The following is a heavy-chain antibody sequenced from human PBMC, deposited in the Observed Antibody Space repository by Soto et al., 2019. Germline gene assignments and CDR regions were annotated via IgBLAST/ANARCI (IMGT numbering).Heavy chain of an antibody. Sequence: EVQLLESGGGLVQPGGSLRLSCAASGFTFSNYAMTWVRQAPGKGLEWVSVITGSGGGTYFVDSVKGRFTISRDNSKNTVYLQMHSLRAEDTAVYYCAKRPLTADGFDYWGQGTLVTVSS. CDR1: GFTFSNYA. CDR2: ITGSGGGT. CDR3: AKRPLTADGFDY. V-gene: IGHV3-23*01. J-gene: IGHJ4*02. D-gene: IGHD6-13*01.